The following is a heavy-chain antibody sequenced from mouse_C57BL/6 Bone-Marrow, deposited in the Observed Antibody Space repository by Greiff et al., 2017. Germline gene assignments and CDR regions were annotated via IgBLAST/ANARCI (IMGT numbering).Heavy chain of an antibody. Sequence: VPLQQPGAELVMPGASVTLSCKASGYTFTSYWMHWVKQRPGQGLEWIGEIEPSDSYTNYNQKFKGKSTLTVAKSSSNAYMPLSSLTSEDSAVYYCARDYSNLYYFDYWGQGTTLTVSS. J-gene: IGHJ2*01. CDR1: GYTFTSYW. CDR2: IEPSDSYT. D-gene: IGHD2-5*01. CDR3: ARDYSNLYYFDY. V-gene: IGHV1-69*01.